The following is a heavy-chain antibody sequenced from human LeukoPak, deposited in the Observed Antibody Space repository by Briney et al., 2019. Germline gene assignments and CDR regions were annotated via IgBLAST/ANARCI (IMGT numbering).Heavy chain of an antibody. CDR3: ALAVDGHFYFDF. D-gene: IGHD6-19*01. Sequence: GESLQISCKGSGNSFTNYWFGWVRQMPGKGLEWMGMIHVGHSDIRYSPSFQGRVTISADKSISTAYLQWSSLEASGTAMYYCALAVDGHFYFDFWGQGTLVTVS. V-gene: IGHV5-51*01. J-gene: IGHJ4*02. CDR1: GNSFTNYW. CDR2: IHVGHSDI.